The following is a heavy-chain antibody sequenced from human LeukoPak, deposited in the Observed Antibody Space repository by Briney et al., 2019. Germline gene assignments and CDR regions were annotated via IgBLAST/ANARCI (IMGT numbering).Heavy chain of an antibody. Sequence: SETLFLTCTVSGGSVSSGSYYWSWIRQPPGKGLEWIGYIYYSGSTNYNPSLKSRVTISVDTSKNQFSLKLSSVTAADTAVYYCAGLVGRYSSGLYYYYFDYWGQGTLVTVSS. CDR1: GGSVSSGSYY. J-gene: IGHJ4*02. V-gene: IGHV4-61*01. D-gene: IGHD3-22*01. CDR2: IYYSGST. CDR3: AGLVGRYSSGLYYYYFDY.